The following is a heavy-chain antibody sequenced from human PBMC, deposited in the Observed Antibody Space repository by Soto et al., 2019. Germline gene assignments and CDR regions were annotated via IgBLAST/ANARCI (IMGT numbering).Heavy chain of an antibody. CDR3: AKLAGSVGMDV. J-gene: IGHJ6*02. CDR1: GFTFSSYG. Sequence: QVQLVESGGGVVQPGRSLRLSCAASGFTFSSYGMHWVRQAPGKGLEWVAVISDDGSNKYYADSVKGRFTISRDNSKNTLYLQMNSLRAEDTAVYYCAKLAGSVGMDVWGQGTTVTVSS. V-gene: IGHV3-30*18. CDR2: ISDDGSNK.